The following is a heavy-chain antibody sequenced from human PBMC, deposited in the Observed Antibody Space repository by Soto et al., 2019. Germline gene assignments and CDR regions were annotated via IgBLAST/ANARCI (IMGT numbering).Heavy chain of an antibody. D-gene: IGHD3-16*01. V-gene: IGHV3-23*01. CDR2: IGGSGTGGRT. Sequence: EVHLLESGGDLVQPGGSLRLSCTASGLTFSTYAMSRVRQAPGKGLEWVSAIGGSGTGGRTYYADSVKGRFTISRDNPKNRVNRQINSFRPNDPPVYYCAKSLGGLDAYNSDSWEMEAWAQGTTVTFPP. J-gene: IGHJ3*01. CDR1: GLTFSTYA. CDR3: AKSLGGLDAYNSDSWEMEA.